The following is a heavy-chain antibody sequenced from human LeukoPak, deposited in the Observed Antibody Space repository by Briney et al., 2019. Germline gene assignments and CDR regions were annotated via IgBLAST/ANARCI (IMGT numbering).Heavy chain of an antibody. V-gene: IGHV3-33*01. CDR1: GFTFSSYG. CDR3: ARGCISSVICYPFDY. D-gene: IGHD2-15*01. Sequence: PGGSLRLSCAASGFTFSSYGMHWVRQATGKGLEWVAVICYDGSNKYYADYVQGRFTLSRDNSKNTLYLQMTSLRAEHTAAYYCARGCISSVICYPFDYWGQGTLVTVSS. CDR2: ICYDGSNK. J-gene: IGHJ4*02.